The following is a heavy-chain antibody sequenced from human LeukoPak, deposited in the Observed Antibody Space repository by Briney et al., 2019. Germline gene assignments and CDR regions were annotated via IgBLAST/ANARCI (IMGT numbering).Heavy chain of an antibody. D-gene: IGHD4-23*01. V-gene: IGHV3-23*01. CDR3: ARSVLYGGNSHAFDI. CDR1: GFILSSFA. J-gene: IGHJ3*02. CDR2: ISSPGGNT. Sequence: GGSLRLSCTSSGFILSSFAMSWVRQAPGKGLEWVSSISSPGGNTYYADSVKGRFTISRDISKNLVYLQMNSLRAEDTAVYYCARSVLYGGNSHAFDIWGQGTMVTVSS.